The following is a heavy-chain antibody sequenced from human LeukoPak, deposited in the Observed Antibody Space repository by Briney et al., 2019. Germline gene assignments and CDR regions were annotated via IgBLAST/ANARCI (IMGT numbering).Heavy chain of an antibody. CDR2: ISGPGDKT. Sequence: PGGSLRLSCAVSGFTFSSYAMRWVRQAPGEGLEWVSGISGPGDKTDYADSVKGRFTISRDNSENTVSLQMNSLTGEDTAVYYCAKAGSSVSRTFDPWGQGTLVTVSS. D-gene: IGHD2-2*01. CDR1: GFTFSSYA. J-gene: IGHJ5*02. CDR3: AKAGSSVSRTFDP. V-gene: IGHV3-23*01.